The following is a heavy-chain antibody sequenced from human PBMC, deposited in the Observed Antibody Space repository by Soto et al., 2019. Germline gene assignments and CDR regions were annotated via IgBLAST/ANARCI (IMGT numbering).Heavy chain of an antibody. D-gene: IGHD2-2*02. V-gene: IGHV3-49*04. CDR2: IRSKTYDGTT. CDR3: TRVPVVPAAIFGFYYYYGMDV. J-gene: IGHJ6*02. Sequence: GGSLRLSCTASGFTFGDYAMSWVRQAPGKGLEWVGFIRSKTYDGTTEYAASVKGRFTISRDDSKSIAYLQMNSLKTEDTAMYYRTRVPVVPAAIFGFYYYYGMDVWGQGTTVTVSS. CDR1: GFTFGDYA.